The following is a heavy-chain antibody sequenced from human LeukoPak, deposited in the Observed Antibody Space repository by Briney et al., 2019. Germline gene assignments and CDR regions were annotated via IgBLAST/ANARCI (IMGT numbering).Heavy chain of an antibody. CDR3: ARWGDNFGSGSYTLYYYYMDV. CDR1: GYTFSNYD. J-gene: IGHJ6*03. V-gene: IGHV1-8*01. D-gene: IGHD3-10*01. CDR2: MNPNTGNT. Sequence: ASVKVSCKASGYTFSNYDINWVRQATGQGLEWMGWMNPNTGNTGYAQKFQGRVAMTRNTSTSTAYMELSSLRSEDTAVYYCARWGDNFGSGSYTLYYYYMDVWGKGTTVTVSS.